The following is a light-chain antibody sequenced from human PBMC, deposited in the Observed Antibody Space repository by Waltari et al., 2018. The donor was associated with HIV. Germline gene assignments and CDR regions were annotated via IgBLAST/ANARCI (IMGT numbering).Light chain of an antibody. V-gene: IGLV1-40*01. CDR2: GNT. CDR1: SSNIGADYH. CDR3: QSYDSSLSAWV. Sequence: QSVLTQPPSLSGAPGQTVTISCTGTSSNIGADYHVHWYQQLPGTAPNLLISGNTIRPSGVPDPFAGSKSGSSAALAITGLQADDEADYDCQSYDSSLSAWVFGGGTKLTVL. J-gene: IGLJ3*02.